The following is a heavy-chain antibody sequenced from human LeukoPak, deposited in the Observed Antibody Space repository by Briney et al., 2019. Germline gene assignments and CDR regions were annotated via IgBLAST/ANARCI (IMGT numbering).Heavy chain of an antibody. V-gene: IGHV3-23*01. Sequence: GGSLRLSCAASGFTFSSYAMSRVRQAPGKGLEWVSAISGSGGSTYYADSVKGRFTISRDNSKNTLYLQMNSLRAEDTAVYYCARESCSGGSCYFDYWGQGTLVTVSS. CDR1: GFTFSSYA. J-gene: IGHJ4*02. CDR3: ARESCSGGSCYFDY. CDR2: ISGSGGST. D-gene: IGHD2-15*01.